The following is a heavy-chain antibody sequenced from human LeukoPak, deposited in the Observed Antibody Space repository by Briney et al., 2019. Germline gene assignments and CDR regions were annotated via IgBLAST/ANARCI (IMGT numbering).Heavy chain of an antibody. CDR2: INPNSGGT. J-gene: IGHJ2*01. Sequence: AAVKVSCKASGYTFTGYYMHWGRQAPGQGLEWMGWINPNSGGTNYAQKFQGRVTMTRDTSISTAYMELSRLRSDDTAVYYCARELTGVFTALYWYFDLWGRGTLVTLSS. D-gene: IGHD7-27*01. V-gene: IGHV1-2*02. CDR1: GYTFTGYY. CDR3: ARELTGVFTALYWYFDL.